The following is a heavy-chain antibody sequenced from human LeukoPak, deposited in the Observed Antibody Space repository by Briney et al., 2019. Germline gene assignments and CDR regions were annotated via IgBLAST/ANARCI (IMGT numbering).Heavy chain of an antibody. CDR2: ISSSSSYI. CDR3: ARDEVRGVAFDY. J-gene: IGHJ4*02. Sequence: GGSLRLSCAASGFTFSSYSMNWVRQAPGKGLEWVSSISSSSSYIYYADSVKGRFTISRDNAKYSLYLQMNSLRAEDTAVYYCARDEVRGVAFDYWGQGTLVTVSS. D-gene: IGHD3-10*01. CDR1: GFTFSSYS. V-gene: IGHV3-21*01.